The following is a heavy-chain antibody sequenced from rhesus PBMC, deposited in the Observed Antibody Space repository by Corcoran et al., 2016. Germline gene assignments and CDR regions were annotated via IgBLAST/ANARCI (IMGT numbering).Heavy chain of an antibody. V-gene: IGHV3-178*01. D-gene: IGHD3-34*01. Sequence: EVQLVEYGGGLAKPGGSLRLSCAASGFTFRDYYMDWVRQAPGKGLDWVLSISNGGCSTWYADSVKGRFTISRENAKNTLYLQMNSLRAEDTAVYYCARDGATPLDYWGQGVLVTVSS. J-gene: IGHJ4*01. CDR1: GFTFRDYY. CDR2: ISNGGCST. CDR3: ARDGATPLDY.